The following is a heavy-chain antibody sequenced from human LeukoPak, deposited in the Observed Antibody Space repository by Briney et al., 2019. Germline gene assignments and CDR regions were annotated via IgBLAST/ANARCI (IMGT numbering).Heavy chain of an antibody. CDR1: GYTFTGYY. CDR3: AREVRDAFDI. V-gene: IGHV1-18*04. Sequence: ASVKVSCKASGYTFTGYYMHWVRQAPGQGLEWMGWISAYNGNTNYAQKLQGRVTMTTDTSTSTAYMELRSLRSDDTAVYYCAREVRDAFDIWGQGTMVTVSS. CDR2: ISAYNGNT. J-gene: IGHJ3*02.